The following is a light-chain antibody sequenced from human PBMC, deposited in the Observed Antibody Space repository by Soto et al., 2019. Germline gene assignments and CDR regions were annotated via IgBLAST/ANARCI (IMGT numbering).Light chain of an antibody. CDR1: SSNIGSNY. Sequence: QSVLTQPPSASGTPGQRLIISCSGRSSNIGSNYVYWFQHLPGTAPKLLIYANDQRPSGVPDRFSGSKSGTSASLAISGLRSEDEADYYCAAWDDSLGGSWVFGGGTKLTVL. V-gene: IGLV1-47*02. CDR2: AND. J-gene: IGLJ3*02. CDR3: AAWDDSLGGSWV.